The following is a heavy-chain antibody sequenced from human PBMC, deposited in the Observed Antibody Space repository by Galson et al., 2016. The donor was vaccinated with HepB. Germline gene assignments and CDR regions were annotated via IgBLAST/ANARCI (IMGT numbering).Heavy chain of an antibody. CDR3: ARGGGYYCFDY. CDR1: GFTFSSYW. V-gene: IGHV3-74*01. J-gene: IGHJ4*02. CDR2: INSDESDT. Sequence: SLRLSCAASGFTFSSYWMHWVRQAPGKGLVWVSRINSDESDTNYADSVKGRFTISRDNAKNTLYLRMNSLRAEDTAVYYCARGGGYYCFDYWGQGNLVTASS. D-gene: IGHD2-21*01.